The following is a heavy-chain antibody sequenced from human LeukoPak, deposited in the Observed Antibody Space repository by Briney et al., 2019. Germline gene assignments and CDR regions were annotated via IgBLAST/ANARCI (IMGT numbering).Heavy chain of an antibody. V-gene: IGHV3-7*03. Sequence: GGSLRLSCAASGFTFSSYWMSWVRQAPGKGLEWVANIKQDGSEKYYVDSVKGRFTISRDNSKNTLYLQMNSLRAEDTAVYYCASSFDWLSRRDYWGQGTLVTVSS. CDR3: ASSFDWLSRRDY. CDR1: GFTFSSYW. J-gene: IGHJ4*02. D-gene: IGHD3-9*01. CDR2: IKQDGSEK.